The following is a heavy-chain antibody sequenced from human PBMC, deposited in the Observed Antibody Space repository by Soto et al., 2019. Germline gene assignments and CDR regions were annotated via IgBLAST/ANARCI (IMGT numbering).Heavy chain of an antibody. CDR2: IKRKTDGGTT. Sequence: GGSLRLSCAASGLTLTNAWMNWVRQAPGQGLEWVGRIKRKTDGGTTDYAAPVKGRSTISRDDSKNTLYLQMNSLKSEDTAVYYCTSLEAWGQGTLVTVSS. V-gene: IGHV3-15*07. CDR3: TSLEA. J-gene: IGHJ5*02. CDR1: GLTLTNAW.